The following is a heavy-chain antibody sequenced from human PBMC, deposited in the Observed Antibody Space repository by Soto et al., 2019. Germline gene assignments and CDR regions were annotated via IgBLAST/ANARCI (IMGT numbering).Heavy chain of an antibody. Sequence: QVHLQESGPGLVKPSETLSLTCAISGGSTSSSDWWTWVRQPPGEGLEWIGEIHRAGVTNYNSSLKSRRTISRDHSRNQFSLSLTSVTAADAAVYFCAGRPEIHPRWGQGILVPVSS. CDR2: IHRAGVT. V-gene: IGHV4-4*02. J-gene: IGHJ4*02. D-gene: IGHD1-26*01. CDR3: AGRPEIHPR. CDR1: GGSTSSSDW.